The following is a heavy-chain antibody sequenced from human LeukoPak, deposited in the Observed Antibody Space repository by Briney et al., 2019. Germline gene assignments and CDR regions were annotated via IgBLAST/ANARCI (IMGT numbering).Heavy chain of an antibody. D-gene: IGHD5-24*01. CDR2: ISASGGST. CDR3: AKDRLEMSTIDAFDI. Sequence: PGGSLRLSCAASGFTFRNYGMSWVRQAPGKGLEWVSGISASGGSTNYADSVKGRFTISRDKSKNTLYLQMNSLRADDTAVYYCAKDRLEMSTIDAFDIWGQGTMVTVSS. CDR1: GFTFRNYG. J-gene: IGHJ3*02. V-gene: IGHV3-23*01.